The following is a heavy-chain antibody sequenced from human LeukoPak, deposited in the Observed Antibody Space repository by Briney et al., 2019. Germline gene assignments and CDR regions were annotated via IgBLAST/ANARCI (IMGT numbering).Heavy chain of an antibody. CDR3: ARVPTYYYDSSGHPFGY. Sequence: GGSLRLSCAASGFTFSSYSMNWVRPAPGKGLEWVSSISSSSSYIYYADSVKGRFTISRDNAKNSLYLQMKSLRAEDTAVYCCARVPTYYYDSSGHPFGYWGQGTLVTVSS. CDR2: ISSSSSYI. CDR1: GFTFSSYS. V-gene: IGHV3-21*01. J-gene: IGHJ4*02. D-gene: IGHD3-22*01.